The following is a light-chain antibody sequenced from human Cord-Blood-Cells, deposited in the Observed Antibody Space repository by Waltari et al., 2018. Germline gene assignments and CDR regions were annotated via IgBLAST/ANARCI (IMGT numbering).Light chain of an antibody. CDR1: SSDVGSYNL. CDR2: EGS. CDR3: CSYAGSLWV. J-gene: IGLJ3*02. Sequence: QSALTQPASVSGSPGQSITISCTGTSSDVGSYNLVSWYQQHPGKAPKLMIYEGSKRRSGVSNRFSGSKSGNTASLTISGLQAEDEADYYCCSYAGSLWVFGGGTKLTVL. V-gene: IGLV2-23*01.